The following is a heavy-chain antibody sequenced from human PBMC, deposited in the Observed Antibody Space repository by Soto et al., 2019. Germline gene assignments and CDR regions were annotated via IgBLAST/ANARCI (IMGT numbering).Heavy chain of an antibody. Sequence: GGSLRLSCAASGFTFSSYSMNWVRQAPGKGLEWVSSISSSSSYIYYADSVKGRFTISRDNAKNSLYLQMNSLRAEDTAVYYCARDRPKDSYGWLRYFDYWGQGTLVTVSS. D-gene: IGHD5-18*01. V-gene: IGHV3-21*01. J-gene: IGHJ4*02. CDR3: ARDRPKDSYGWLRYFDY. CDR1: GFTFSSYS. CDR2: ISSSSSYI.